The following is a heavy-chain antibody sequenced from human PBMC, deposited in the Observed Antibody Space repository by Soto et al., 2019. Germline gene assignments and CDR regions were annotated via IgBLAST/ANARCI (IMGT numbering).Heavy chain of an antibody. J-gene: IGHJ4*02. D-gene: IGHD2-15*01. CDR2: FYSAGST. CDR1: GFSVSGNY. Sequence: GGSLRLSCAVSGFSVSGNYMSWVRQAPGKGLEWVSIFYSAGSTYYADSVKGRFTISRDNSKNTLYLQMNNLRDDDTAVYYCVRTGALYSEYFDYWGQGTLVTVSS. V-gene: IGHV3-66*01. CDR3: VRTGALYSEYFDY.